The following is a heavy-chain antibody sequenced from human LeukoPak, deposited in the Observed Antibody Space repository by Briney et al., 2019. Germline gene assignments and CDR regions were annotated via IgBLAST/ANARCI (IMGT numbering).Heavy chain of an antibody. CDR2: ISGSGGST. CDR3: AKRSAESSGYFDY. V-gene: IGHV3-23*01. CDR1: GFTFGSYA. Sequence: PGGSLRLSCAASGFTFGSYAMSWVRQAPGKGLEWVSAISGSGGSTYYADSVKGRFTISRDNSKNTLYLQMNSLRAEDTAVYYCAKRSAESSGYFDYWGQGTLVTVSS. D-gene: IGHD6-19*01. J-gene: IGHJ4*02.